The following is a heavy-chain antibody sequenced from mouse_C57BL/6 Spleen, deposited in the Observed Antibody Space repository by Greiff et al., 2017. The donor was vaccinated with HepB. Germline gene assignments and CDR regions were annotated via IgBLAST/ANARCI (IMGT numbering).Heavy chain of an antibody. CDR1: GFTFSSYA. V-gene: IGHV5-9-1*02. Sequence: EVQLVESGEGLVKPGGSLKLSCAASGFTFSSYAMSWVRQTPEKRLEWVAYISSGGDYIYYADTVKGRFTISRDNARNTLYLQMSSLKSEDTAMYYCTRDRESTTVVDWYFDVWGTGTTVTVSS. D-gene: IGHD1-1*01. CDR3: TRDRESTTVVDWYFDV. J-gene: IGHJ1*03. CDR2: ISSGGDYI.